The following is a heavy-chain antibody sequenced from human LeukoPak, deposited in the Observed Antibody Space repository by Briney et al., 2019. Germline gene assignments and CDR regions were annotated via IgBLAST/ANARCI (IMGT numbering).Heavy chain of an antibody. V-gene: IGHV3-33*01. J-gene: IGHJ3*02. CDR1: GFXLSSYG. CDR3: ARGGHDYYDRSGYYYMSAFDI. Sequence: GGSLRLSCAASGFXLSSYGMHWVRQAPGKGLEWVAVIWYDGTNRYYVDSVRGRFTISRDNSKNTLYLQMNSLRAEDTAAYYCARGGHDYYDRSGYYYMSAFDIWGQGTMVTVSS. CDR2: IWYDGTNR. D-gene: IGHD3-22*01.